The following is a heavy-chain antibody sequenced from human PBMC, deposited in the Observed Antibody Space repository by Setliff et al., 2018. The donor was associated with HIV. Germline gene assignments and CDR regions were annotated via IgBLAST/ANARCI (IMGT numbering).Heavy chain of an antibody. V-gene: IGHV4-61*09. D-gene: IGHD5-18*01. CDR3: ARTEDYSYGDAPFDY. CDR2: IYTGGST. J-gene: IGHJ4*01. CDR1: GDSISSGSYY. Sequence: SETLSLTCTVSGDSISSGSYYWSWIRQPAGKGLEWIGHIYTGGSTNYNPSLKSRVTISLDMSKNQFSLKLSSVTAADTAVYYCARTEDYSYGDAPFDYWGHGTLVTVSS.